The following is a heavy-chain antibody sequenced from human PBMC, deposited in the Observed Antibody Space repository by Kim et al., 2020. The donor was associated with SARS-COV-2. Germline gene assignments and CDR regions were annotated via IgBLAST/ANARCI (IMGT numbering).Heavy chain of an antibody. Sequence: GGSLRLSCAASGFTFSSYAMSWVRQAPGKGLEWVSAISGSGGSTYYADSVKGRFTISRDNSKNTLYLQMNSLRAEDTAVYYCAKEVWGWSGYYNHYYYYGMEVWGQGTTVTVSS. J-gene: IGHJ6*02. CDR2: ISGSGGST. D-gene: IGHD3-3*01. CDR1: GFTFSSYA. V-gene: IGHV3-23*01. CDR3: AKEVWGWSGYYNHYYYYGMEV.